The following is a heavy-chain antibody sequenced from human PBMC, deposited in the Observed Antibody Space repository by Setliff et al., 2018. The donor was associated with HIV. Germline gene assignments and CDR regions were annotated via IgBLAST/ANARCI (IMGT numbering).Heavy chain of an antibody. CDR2: IYTSGST. J-gene: IGHJ6*02. CDR1: GGSINTYY. D-gene: IGHD3-10*01. CDR3: AGFGGLLDYYYGMAV. V-gene: IGHV4-4*07. Sequence: PSETLSLTCTVSGGSINTYYWSWIRQPAGKGLEWIGRIYTSGSTKYNPSLKSRVTMSINTSKNQYSLKLSSVTAADTAVYYCAGFGGLLDYYYGMAVWGQGTTVTVSS.